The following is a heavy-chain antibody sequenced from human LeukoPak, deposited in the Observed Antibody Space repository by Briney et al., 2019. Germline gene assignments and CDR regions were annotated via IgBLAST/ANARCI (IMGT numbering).Heavy chain of an antibody. Sequence: PGGSLRLSCAASGFTFSDYAMSWVRQAPGKGLEWVSTICGSCGNTHYADSVKGRFTISRDNSKNTLYLQMNSLRAEDTAVYYCARGLSGWLTYWGQGTLVTVSS. V-gene: IGHV3-23*01. CDR2: ICGSCGNT. D-gene: IGHD6-19*01. J-gene: IGHJ4*02. CDR1: GFTFSDYA. CDR3: ARGLSGWLTY.